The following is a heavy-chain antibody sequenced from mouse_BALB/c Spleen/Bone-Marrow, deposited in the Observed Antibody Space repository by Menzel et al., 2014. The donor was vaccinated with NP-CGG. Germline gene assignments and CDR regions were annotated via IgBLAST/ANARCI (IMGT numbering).Heavy chain of an antibody. D-gene: IGHD1-1*01. CDR1: GYAFSSSW. Sequence: VQLQQSGPELVKPGASVKISCKASGYAFSSSWVNWVKQRPGQGLEWIGRIYPGDGDTNYNGKFKGKATLTADKSSSTAYMQLSSLTSVDSAVYFCARTYYPYFDYWGQGTTLTVSS. J-gene: IGHJ2*01. CDR2: IYPGDGDT. CDR3: ARTYYPYFDY. V-gene: IGHV1-82*01.